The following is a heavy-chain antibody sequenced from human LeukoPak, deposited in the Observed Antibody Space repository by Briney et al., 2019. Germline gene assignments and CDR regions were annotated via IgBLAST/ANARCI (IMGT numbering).Heavy chain of an antibody. CDR3: AREGHSDRLTGYSPVEYYYNFMDV. CDR1: GFTLTNYA. V-gene: IGHV3-30*04. D-gene: IGHD3-9*01. J-gene: IGHJ6*03. Sequence: GGSLRLSCAVPGFTLTNYAVHWVRQAPGKGLEWLAVMSYDGKNKYLTDAVKDRFSVSRDISKDPLYLQMDRLRAEDTAVYYCAREGHSDRLTGYSPVEYYYNFMDVWGKGTTVTVSS. CDR2: MSYDGKNK.